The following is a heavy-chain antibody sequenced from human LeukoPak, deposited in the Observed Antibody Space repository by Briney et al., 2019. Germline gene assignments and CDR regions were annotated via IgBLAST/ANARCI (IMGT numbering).Heavy chain of an antibody. CDR2: ISAYNGNT. J-gene: IGHJ4*02. Sequence: APVEVSCKASGYTFTSYGISWVRQAPGQGLEWMGWISAYNGNTNYAQKLQGRVTMTTDTSTSTAYMELRSLRSDDTAVYHCARDIVRGSSWRGVLDYWGQGTLVTVSS. CDR1: GYTFTSYG. CDR3: ARDIVRGSSWRGVLDY. D-gene: IGHD6-13*01. V-gene: IGHV1-18*01.